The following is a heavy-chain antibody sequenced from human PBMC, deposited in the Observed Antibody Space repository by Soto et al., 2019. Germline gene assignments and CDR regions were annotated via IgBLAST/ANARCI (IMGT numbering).Heavy chain of an antibody. CDR3: AKDDSYYDILTGYYTLLLGAFDI. Sequence: EVQLLESGGGLVQPGGSLRLSCAASGFTFSSYAMSWVRQAPGKGLEWVSAISGSGGSTYYADSVKGRFTISRDNSKNTLYLQMNSLRAEDTAVYYCAKDDSYYDILTGYYTLLLGAFDIWGQGTMVTVSS. CDR2: ISGSGGST. J-gene: IGHJ3*02. D-gene: IGHD3-9*01. CDR1: GFTFSSYA. V-gene: IGHV3-23*01.